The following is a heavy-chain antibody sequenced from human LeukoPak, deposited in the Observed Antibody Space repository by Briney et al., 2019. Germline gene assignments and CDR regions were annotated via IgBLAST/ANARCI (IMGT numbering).Heavy chain of an antibody. D-gene: IGHD3-10*01. CDR2: IHFSGST. CDR3: ARGGNRFGGFYFDY. CDR1: ADSISSSGHY. J-gene: IGHJ4*02. V-gene: IGHV4-31*03. Sequence: LQTLSLTCTVSADSISSSGHYWTWIRQHPGKGPETIGFIHFSGSTNHNPSLKSRVAISVDASKNQFSLRLSSVTSADTAVYYCARGGNRFGGFYFDYWGQGILVTVSS.